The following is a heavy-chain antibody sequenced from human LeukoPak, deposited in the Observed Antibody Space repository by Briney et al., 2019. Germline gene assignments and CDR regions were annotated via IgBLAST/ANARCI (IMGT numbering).Heavy chain of an antibody. CDR1: GFTFSSYA. D-gene: IGHD4-17*01. J-gene: IGHJ4*02. CDR3: AKLRYGDYGAIDY. CDR2: ISGSGGST. V-gene: IGHV3-23*01. Sequence: GSLRLSCAASGFTFSSYAMSWVRQAPGKGLEWVSAISGSGGSTYYADSVKGRFTISRDNSKNMLYLQMNSLRAEDTAVYYCAKLRYGDYGAIDYWGQGTLVTVSS.